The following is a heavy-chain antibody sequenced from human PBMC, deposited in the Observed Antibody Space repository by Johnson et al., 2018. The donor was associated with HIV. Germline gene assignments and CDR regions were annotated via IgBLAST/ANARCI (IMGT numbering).Heavy chain of an antibody. D-gene: IGHD2-2*01. V-gene: IGHV3-53*01. CDR2: IYSGGST. Sequence: VQLVESGGGLIQPGGSLRLSCAASGFTVSSNYMSWVRQAPGKGLEWVSVIYSGGSTYYADSVTGRFTISRDNSKNTLYLQMNSLRAEDTAVYYCTTDKGQPLSIDAFDIWGQGTMVTVSS. CDR1: GFTVSSNY. J-gene: IGHJ3*02. CDR3: TTDKGQPLSIDAFDI.